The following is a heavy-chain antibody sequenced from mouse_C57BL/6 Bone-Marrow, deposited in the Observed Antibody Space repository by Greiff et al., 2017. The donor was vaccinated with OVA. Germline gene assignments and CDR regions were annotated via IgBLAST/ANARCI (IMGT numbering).Heavy chain of an antibody. CDR1: GYTFTSYW. Sequence: VQLQQPGTELVKPGASVKLSCKASGYTFTSYWMHWVKQRPGQGLEWIGNLNPSNGGTNYNEQFKSRATLTVDNASNTAYMQLSSLTSEDYEVGLYPVSTVLPASGVLTSDPKFNGKATTMVIHSSCTSYIPLCSLTSDYASLYSCSTMGDCSTSRHAMDYWGQGTSLTVSS. D-gene: IGHD6-1*01. CDR3: PVSTVLPASGVLTSDPKFNGKATTMVIHSSCTSYIPLCSLTSDYASLYSCSTMGDCSTSRHAMDY. CDR2: LNPSNGGT. J-gene: IGHJ4*01. V-gene: IGHV1-53*01.